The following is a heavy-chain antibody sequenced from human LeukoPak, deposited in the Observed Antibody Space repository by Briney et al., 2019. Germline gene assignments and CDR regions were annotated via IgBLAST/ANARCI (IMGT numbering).Heavy chain of an antibody. D-gene: IGHD3-22*01. CDR1: GGSFSGYW. V-gene: IGHV4-34*01. CDR2: INHSGST. CDR3: ARGAHRYYDGSGYYYFDY. Sequence: KPSETLSLTCAVYGGSFSGYWLSWIRQPPGKGLEWIAEINHSGSTNHNASLKSRLTISVDRYKNQYSLKLSTLTAAETAVYYCARGAHRYYDGSGYYYFDYWGQGIMVTVPS. J-gene: IGHJ4*02.